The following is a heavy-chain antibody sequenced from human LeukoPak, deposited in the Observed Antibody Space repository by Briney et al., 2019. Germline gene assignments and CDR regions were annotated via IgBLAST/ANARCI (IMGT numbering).Heavy chain of an antibody. CDR3: ASGEWDLLGEWFFDY. D-gene: IGHD1-26*01. Sequence: GGSLRLSCTASGFTFSDYHMSWLRQAPGKGREWVSYITSSGSTIYYADYVKGRFTISRDNAKNSLYLQMNSLRPEDTAVYYCASGEWDLLGEWFFDYWGQGTLVTVSS. V-gene: IGHV3-11*04. J-gene: IGHJ4*02. CDR2: ITSSGSTI. CDR1: GFTFSDYH.